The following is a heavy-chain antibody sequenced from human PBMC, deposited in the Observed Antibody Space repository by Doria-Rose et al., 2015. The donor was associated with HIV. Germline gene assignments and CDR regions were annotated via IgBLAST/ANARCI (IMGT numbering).Heavy chain of an antibody. CDR3: AMLGYGPRY. J-gene: IGHJ4*02. V-gene: IGHV3-48*03. D-gene: IGHD2-15*01. CDR1: GFTFSSYE. Sequence: VQLVQSGGGLVQPGGSLRLSCAASGFTFSSYEINWVRQAPGKGLEWVSYISKSGSSIYYADSVKGRFTISRDNAKNSLSLQMNSLRVEDTALYYCAMLGYGPRYWGQGTLVTVSS. CDR2: ISKSGSSI.